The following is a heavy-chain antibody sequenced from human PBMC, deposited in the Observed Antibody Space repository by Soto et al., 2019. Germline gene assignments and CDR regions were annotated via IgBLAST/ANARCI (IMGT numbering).Heavy chain of an antibody. V-gene: IGHV6-1*01. Sequence: SQTLSLNCAISGDSVSRNTAAWNWIRSSPSRGLEWLGRTYYRSNWRHDYAVSVKRRITVNPDTSKNHFSLQLNSVPTDDTAVYYCARGVAGSGFDLWGQGTRFTVSS. D-gene: IGHD6-19*01. CDR2: TYYRSNWRH. CDR1: GDSVSRNTAA. CDR3: ARGVAGSGFDL. J-gene: IGHJ4*02.